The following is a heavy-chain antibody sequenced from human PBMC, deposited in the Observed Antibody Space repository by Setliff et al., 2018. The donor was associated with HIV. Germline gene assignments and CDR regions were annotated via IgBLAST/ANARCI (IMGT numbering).Heavy chain of an antibody. CDR1: GGSISSYY. V-gene: IGHV4-59*01. CDR3: ARGVRGVIIDWYYFDY. D-gene: IGHD3-10*01. J-gene: IGHJ4*02. Sequence: PSETLSLTCTVSGGSISSYYWSWIRQPPGKVLEWIGYIYYSGSTNYNPSLKSRVTISVDTSKNQFSLKLSSVTAADTAVYYCARGVRGVIIDWYYFDYWGQVTLVTSPQ. CDR2: IYYSGST.